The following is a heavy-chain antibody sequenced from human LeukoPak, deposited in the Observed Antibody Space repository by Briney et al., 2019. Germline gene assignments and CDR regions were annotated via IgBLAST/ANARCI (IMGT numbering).Heavy chain of an antibody. J-gene: IGHJ4*02. CDR3: ASGLLWFGELLNY. D-gene: IGHD3-10*01. CDR2: MSYSGST. Sequence: SETLSLTCTVSGGSISSSSYFWGWIRQPPGKGLEWVGSMSYSGSTYYNPSLKSRVTISVDTSKNQFSLKLSSVTAADTAVYYCASGLLWFGELLNYWGQGTLVTVSS. CDR1: GGSISSSSYF. V-gene: IGHV4-39*01.